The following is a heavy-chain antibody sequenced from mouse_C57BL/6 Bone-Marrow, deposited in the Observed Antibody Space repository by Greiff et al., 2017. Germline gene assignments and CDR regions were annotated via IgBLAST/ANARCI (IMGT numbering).Heavy chain of an antibody. CDR2: ISNGGGST. J-gene: IGHJ4*01. CDR1: GFTFSDYY. Sequence: EVKLVESGGGLVQPGGSLKLSCAASGFTFSDYYMYWVRQTPEKRLEWVAYISNGGGSTYYPDTVKGRCTISRDNAKNTLYLQMSRLKSEDTAMYYCARHLGVTTRGYAMDYWGQGTSVTVSS. V-gene: IGHV5-12*01. CDR3: ARHLGVTTRGYAMDY. D-gene: IGHD2-2*01.